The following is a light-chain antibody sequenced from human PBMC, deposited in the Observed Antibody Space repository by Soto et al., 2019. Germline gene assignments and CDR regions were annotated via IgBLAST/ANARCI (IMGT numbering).Light chain of an antibody. J-gene: IGLJ2*01. CDR1: SGHSSYA. Sequence: QAVVTQSPSASASLGASVKLTCTLSSGHSSYAIAWHQQQPEKGPRYLMKLDSDGSHTKGDAIPDRFSGSSSGAERYLTISSLQSEDEADYYCQTWGTGFHVVFGGGTKLTVL. CDR2: LDSDGSH. CDR3: QTWGTGFHVV. V-gene: IGLV4-69*01.